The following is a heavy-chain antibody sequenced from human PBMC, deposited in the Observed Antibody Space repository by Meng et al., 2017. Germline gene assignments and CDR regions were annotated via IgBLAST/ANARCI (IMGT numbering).Heavy chain of an antibody. D-gene: IGHD3-10*01. J-gene: IGHJ4*02. CDR2: IKQDGSEK. CDR3: ARLWFGEYTFDY. CDR1: GFTFSSYW. V-gene: IGHV3-7*01. Sequence: GESLKISCAASGFTFSSYWMSWVRQAPGKGLEWVANIKQDGSEKYYVDSVKGRFTISRDNAKNSLYLQMNSLRAEDTAVYYCARLWFGEYTFDYWGQGTLVTVSS.